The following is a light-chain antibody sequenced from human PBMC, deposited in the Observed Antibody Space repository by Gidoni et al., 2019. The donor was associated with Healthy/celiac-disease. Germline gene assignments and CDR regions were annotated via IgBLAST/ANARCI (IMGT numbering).Light chain of an antibody. J-gene: IGKJ1*01. Sequence: DIQMTQSPSTLSASVGDRVTITCRASQSISSWLAWYQQKPGKAPKLLIYKESSLESGVPSRFSGSGSGTEFTLTISSLQADDFATYYCQQYNSYSGTFGQGTKVEIK. V-gene: IGKV1-5*03. CDR2: KES. CDR3: QQYNSYSGT. CDR1: QSISSW.